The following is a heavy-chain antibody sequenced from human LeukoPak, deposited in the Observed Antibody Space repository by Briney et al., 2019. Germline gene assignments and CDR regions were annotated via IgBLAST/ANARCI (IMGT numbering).Heavy chain of an antibody. V-gene: IGHV3-21*01. J-gene: IGHJ6*02. Sequence: TGGSLRLSCAASGSTFSSYSMNWVRQAPGKGLEWVSSISSSSSYIYYADSVKGRFTISRDNAKNSLYLQMNSLRAEDTAVYYCARDDCLERPCYYYGMDVWGQGTTVTVSS. D-gene: IGHD1-1*01. CDR2: ISSSSSYI. CDR3: ARDDCLERPCYYYGMDV. CDR1: GSTFSSYS.